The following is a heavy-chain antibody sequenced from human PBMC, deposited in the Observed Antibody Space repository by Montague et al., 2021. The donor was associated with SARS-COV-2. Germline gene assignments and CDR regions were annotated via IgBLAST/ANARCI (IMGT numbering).Heavy chain of an antibody. J-gene: IGHJ4*02. Sequence: SLRLSCAASGFTFSSHAMSWVRQTPGKGLEWVSALSGSGGSLYYADSMKGRFTISRDNSKNTVYLWVNSLRADDPALYYCAKVLGGWFPVPADYWGQGTLVTVSS. CDR2: LSGSGGSL. CDR3: AKVLGGWFPVPADY. V-gene: IGHV3-23*01. D-gene: IGHD6-19*01. CDR1: GFTFSSHA.